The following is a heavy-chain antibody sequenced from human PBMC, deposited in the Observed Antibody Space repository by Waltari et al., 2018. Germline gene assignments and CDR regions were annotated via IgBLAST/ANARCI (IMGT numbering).Heavy chain of an antibody. D-gene: IGHD1-26*01. CDR3: ARRGSSGDYYYYGMDV. Sequence: EVQLVQSGAEVKKPGESLKISCKGSGYSFTSYWIGLVRQMPGKGLEWMGIIYPGDSDTKYSPSFQGQVTSSADKSISTAYLQWSSLKASDTAMYYCARRGSSGDYYYYGMDVWGQGTTVTVSS. CDR2: IYPGDSDT. CDR1: GYSFTSYW. V-gene: IGHV5-51*03. J-gene: IGHJ6*02.